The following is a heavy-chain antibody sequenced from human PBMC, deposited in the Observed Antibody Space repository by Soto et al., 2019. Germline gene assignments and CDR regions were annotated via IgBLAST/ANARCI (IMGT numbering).Heavy chain of an antibody. CDR2: IWYDGSNK. J-gene: IGHJ3*01. CDR1: GFTFSSYG. CDR3: ARAQRGPNAFDV. V-gene: IGHV3-33*01. Sequence: QVQLVESGGGVVQPGRSLRLSCAASGFTFSSYGMHWVRKAPGKGLEWVAVIWYDGSNKYYADSVKGRFTISRDNSKNTLYLQMNSLRAEDTAVYYCARAQRGPNAFDVWGQGTMVTVSS.